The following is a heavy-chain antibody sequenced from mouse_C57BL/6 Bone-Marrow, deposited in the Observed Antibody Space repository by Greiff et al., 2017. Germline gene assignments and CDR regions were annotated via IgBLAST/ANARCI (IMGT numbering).Heavy chain of an antibody. CDR1: GYAFTNYL. CDR2: INPGSGGT. J-gene: IGHJ3*01. D-gene: IGHD4-1*01. Sequence: QVQLKQPGAELVRPGTSVKVSCKASGYAFTNYLIEWVKQRPGQGLEWIGVINPGSGGTNYNEKFKGKATLTADKSSSTAYMQRSSLTSEDSAVYFCARSKNWDSWFAYWGQGTLVTVSA. CDR3: ARSKNWDSWFAY. V-gene: IGHV1-54*01.